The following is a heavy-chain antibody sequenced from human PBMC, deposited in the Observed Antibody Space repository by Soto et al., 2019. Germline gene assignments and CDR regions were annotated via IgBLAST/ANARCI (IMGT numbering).Heavy chain of an antibody. V-gene: IGHV1-24*01. D-gene: IGHD6-13*01. CDR2: FDPEDGET. CDR1: GYTLTELS. J-gene: IGHJ5*02. CDR3: ATGLRAAAVNSPNLDP. Sequence: RSSVKVSCKVSGYTLTELSMHWVRQAPGKGLEWMGGFDPEDGETVYAQKFQGRVTMTEDTSTDTAYMELSSLRSEDTAVYYCATGLRAAAVNSPNLDPWRQGTLVTVSS.